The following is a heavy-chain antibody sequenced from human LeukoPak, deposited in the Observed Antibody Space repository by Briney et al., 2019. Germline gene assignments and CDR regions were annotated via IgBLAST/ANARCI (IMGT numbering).Heavy chain of an antibody. V-gene: IGHV3-48*01. CDR2: ISSSSSTI. CDR1: GFTFSSYS. CDR3: ARDSTGYYGSGSYFLSG. J-gene: IGHJ4*02. D-gene: IGHD3-10*01. Sequence: GGTLTLSCAASGFTFSSYSINWVRQAPRPGLELVSYISSSSSTIYYADSVKGRFTISSDNAKNSLYLQMNSRRAEDTAVYYCARDSTGYYGSGSYFLSGWGQGTLVTVSS.